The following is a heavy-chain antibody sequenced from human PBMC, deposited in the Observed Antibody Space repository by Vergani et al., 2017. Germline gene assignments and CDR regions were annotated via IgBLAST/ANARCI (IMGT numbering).Heavy chain of an antibody. J-gene: IGHJ4*02. CDR3: ARYLYIAAAGIDY. CDR1: GCSISSGGYY. D-gene: IGHD6-13*01. V-gene: IGHV4-31*03. CDR2: IYYSGST. Sequence: QVQLQESGPGLVKPSQTLSLTCTVSGCSISSGGYYWSWIRQHPGKGLGWIGYIYYSGSTYYNPSLKSRVTISVDTSKNQFSLKLSSVTAADTAVYYCARYLYIAAAGIDYWGQGTLVTVSS.